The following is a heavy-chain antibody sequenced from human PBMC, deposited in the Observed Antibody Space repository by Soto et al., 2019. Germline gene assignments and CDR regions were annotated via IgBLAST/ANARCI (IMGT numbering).Heavy chain of an antibody. CDR3: ARLLVSAVAGTAYYYMDV. J-gene: IGHJ6*03. V-gene: IGHV4-39*01. Sequence: PSETLSLTCTVSGGSIISSTSYWVWIRQPPGRWLEWIGSISYSGSTYYNPSLKSRVTISGDTAKRQFSLKLSSVSAADTAVYYFARLLVSAVAGTAYYYMDVWGKGTTVTVSS. CDR2: ISYSGST. D-gene: IGHD6-19*01. CDR1: GGSIISSTSY.